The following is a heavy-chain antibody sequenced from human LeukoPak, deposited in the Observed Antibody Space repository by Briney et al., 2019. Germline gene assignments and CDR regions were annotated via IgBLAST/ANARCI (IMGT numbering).Heavy chain of an antibody. Sequence: QPGGSLRLSCAASGFTFSSYAMHWVRQAPGKGLEWVAVISYDGSNKYYADSVKGRFTISRDNSKNTLYLQMNSLRAEDTAAYYCASSGWDSGSYSDYWGQGTLVTVSS. CDR1: GFTFSSYA. J-gene: IGHJ4*02. CDR3: ASSGWDSGSYSDY. D-gene: IGHD3-10*01. V-gene: IGHV3-30-3*01. CDR2: ISYDGSNK.